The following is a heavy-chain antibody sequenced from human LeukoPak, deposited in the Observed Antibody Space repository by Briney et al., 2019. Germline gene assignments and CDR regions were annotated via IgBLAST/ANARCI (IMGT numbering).Heavy chain of an antibody. J-gene: IGHJ4*02. Sequence: GGSLRLSCAASGFTFDDYAMHWVRQAPGKGLEWVSGISWNSGSIGYADSVKGRFTISRDNAKNSLYLQMNSLRAEDTALYYCAKGVSYYYDSSGAFFDSWGQGTLVTVSS. CDR1: GFTFDDYA. CDR3: AKGVSYYYDSSGAFFDS. D-gene: IGHD3-22*01. CDR2: ISWNSGSI. V-gene: IGHV3-9*01.